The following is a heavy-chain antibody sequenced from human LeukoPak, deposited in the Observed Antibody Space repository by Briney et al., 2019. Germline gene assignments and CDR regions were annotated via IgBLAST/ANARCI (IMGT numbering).Heavy chain of an antibody. J-gene: IGHJ4*02. CDR1: GFTVSSNY. CDR3: ARGLSGYDYDYFDY. Sequence: GGSLRLSCAASGFTVSSNYMTWVRQAPGKGLEWVSIIYSDGSTYYADSVEGRFTISRDNSKNTLYVQMNSLRAEDTAVYYCARGLSGYDYDYFDYWGQGTLVTVSS. CDR2: IYSDGST. D-gene: IGHD5-12*01. V-gene: IGHV3-53*01.